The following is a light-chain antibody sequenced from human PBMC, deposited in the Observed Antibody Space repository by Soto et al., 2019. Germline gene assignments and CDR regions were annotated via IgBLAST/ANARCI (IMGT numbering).Light chain of an antibody. CDR1: SSNIGAGYD. V-gene: IGLV1-40*01. CDR2: GNS. J-gene: IGLJ3*02. Sequence: SVLTQPPSVSGAPGQRVTISCTGSSSNIGAGYDVHWYHQLPGTAPKLLIYGNSNRPSGVPDRFSGSKSGTSASLAITGLQAEDEADYYCQSYDSSLSGWVFGGGTKVTVL. CDR3: QSYDSSLSGWV.